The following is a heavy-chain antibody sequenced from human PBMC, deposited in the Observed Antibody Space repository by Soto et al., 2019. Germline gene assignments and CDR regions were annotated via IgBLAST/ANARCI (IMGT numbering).Heavy chain of an antibody. J-gene: IGHJ4*02. CDR1: GFTFSNFG. V-gene: IGHV3-23*01. CDR3: GKNKAVGGGSGFGD. D-gene: IGHD2-15*01. CDR2: ISVRGSTVNT. Sequence: EVHLLESGGGLVQPGGSLRLSCAASGFTFSNFGMSWVRQAPGKGLEWVSAISVRGSTVNTYYADSVEGRFTTSRDDSKNTLFLPMTTLRVEDSAIFYCGKNKAVGGGSGFGDWGQGTLVTVSS.